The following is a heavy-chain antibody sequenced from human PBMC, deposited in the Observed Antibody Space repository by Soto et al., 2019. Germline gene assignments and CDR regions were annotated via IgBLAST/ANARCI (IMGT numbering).Heavy chain of an antibody. CDR1: GFTFSNAW. V-gene: IGHV3-15*01. D-gene: IGHD3-3*01. CDR3: TTVRHDFWSGYYRRRYDY. Sequence: GGSLRLSCAASGFTFSNAWMSWVRQAPGKGLEWVGRIKSKTEGGTTDYAAPVKGRFTISRDDSKNTLYLQMNSLKTEDTAVYYCTTVRHDFWSGYYRRRYDYWGQGTLVTVSS. CDR2: IKSKTEGGTT. J-gene: IGHJ4*02.